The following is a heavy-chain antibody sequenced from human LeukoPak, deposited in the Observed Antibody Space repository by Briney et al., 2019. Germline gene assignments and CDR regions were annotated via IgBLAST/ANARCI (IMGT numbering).Heavy chain of an antibody. CDR3: AKDVSIFGVVSDFGPEFDP. CDR1: GFTFSGYA. Sequence: PGGSLRLSCAASGFTFSGYAMSWVRQAPGKGLEWVSAISGSGGSTYYADSVKGRFTISRDNSKNTLYLQMNSLRAEDTAVYYCAKDVSIFGVVSDFGPEFDPWGQGTLVTVSS. V-gene: IGHV3-23*01. D-gene: IGHD3-3*01. J-gene: IGHJ5*02. CDR2: ISGSGGST.